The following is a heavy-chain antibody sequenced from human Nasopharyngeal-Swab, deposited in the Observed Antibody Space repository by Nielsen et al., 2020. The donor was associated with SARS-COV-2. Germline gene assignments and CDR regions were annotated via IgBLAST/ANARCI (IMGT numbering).Heavy chain of an antibody. J-gene: IGHJ6*02. CDR2: IYSGGSST. Sequence: VRQAPGKGLEWVSVIYSGGSSTYYADSVKGRFTISRDNSKNTLYLQMNSLRAEDTAVYYCAKDGYYYDSSGYGMDVWDQGTTVTVSS. V-gene: IGHV3-23*03. D-gene: IGHD3-22*01. CDR3: AKDGYYYDSSGYGMDV.